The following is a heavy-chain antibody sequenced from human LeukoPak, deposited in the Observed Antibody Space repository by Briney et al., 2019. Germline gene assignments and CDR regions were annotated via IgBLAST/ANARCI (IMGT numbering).Heavy chain of an antibody. V-gene: IGHV3-23*01. J-gene: IGHJ4*02. CDR3: AKEALDYYDSSGYPYN. CDR1: GFTFSSYA. CDR2: ISGSGGST. D-gene: IGHD3-22*01. Sequence: GGSLRLSCAASGFTFSSYAMSWVRQAPGEGLEWVSSISGSGGSTYYADSVKGRFTISRDSSKSTLYLQVNSLRAEDTAVYYCAKEALDYYDSSGYPYNWGQGTLVTVSS.